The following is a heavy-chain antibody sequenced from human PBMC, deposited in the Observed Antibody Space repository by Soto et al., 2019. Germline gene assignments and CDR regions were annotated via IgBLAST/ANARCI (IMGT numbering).Heavy chain of an antibody. Sequence: QVQLVQSGAEVKTPGASVKVSCKASGYTFASYDINWVRQAPGQGLEWMGWMNPNSGNTGYAQKFQGRLTMTGDTALGIAHMELSSLRNEDTAVYYCARSDGYNFNWLDSWGQGTLVTVS. V-gene: IGHV1-8*01. CDR1: GYTFASYD. D-gene: IGHD2-21*01. CDR3: ARSDGYNFNWLDS. CDR2: MNPNSGNT. J-gene: IGHJ5*01.